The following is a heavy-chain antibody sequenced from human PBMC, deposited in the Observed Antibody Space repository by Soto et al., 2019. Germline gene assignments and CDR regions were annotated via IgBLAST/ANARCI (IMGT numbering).Heavy chain of an antibody. V-gene: IGHV4-30-4*01. CDR2: IYKSATT. D-gene: IGHD7-27*01. CDR3: ARGRYCLTGRCFPNWFDS. Sequence: SETLSLTCIVSGGSISNLDYFWAWIRQPPGQALEYIGYIYKSATTYYNPSFESRVAISVDTSKSQFSLNVTSVTAADTAVYFCARGRYCLTGRCFPNWFDSWGQGALVTVSS. J-gene: IGHJ5*01. CDR1: GGSISNLDYF.